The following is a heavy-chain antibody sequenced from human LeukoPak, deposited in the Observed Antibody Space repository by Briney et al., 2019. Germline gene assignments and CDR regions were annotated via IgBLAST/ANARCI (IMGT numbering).Heavy chain of an antibody. CDR1: GGSISSSTYY. CDR3: ASLLMTTVTLA. J-gene: IGHJ4*02. Sequence: PETLSLTCTVSGGSISSSTYYWGWIRQPPGKGLEYIGSIHYSGSTYYNPSLKSRVTISADTSKNQFSLRLNSVTAADTAVYFCASLLMTTVTLAWGQGTLSPSPQ. CDR2: IHYSGST. D-gene: IGHD4-4*01. V-gene: IGHV4-39*01.